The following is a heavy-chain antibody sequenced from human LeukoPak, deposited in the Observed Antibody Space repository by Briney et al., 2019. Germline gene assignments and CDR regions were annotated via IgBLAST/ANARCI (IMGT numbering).Heavy chain of an antibody. D-gene: IGHD5-18*01. V-gene: IGHV4-34*01. CDR3: ARVPKEYSLYLYYFDY. CDR2: INHSGST. CDR1: GGSFSGYY. J-gene: IGHJ4*02. Sequence: PSETLSLTCAVYGGSFSGYYWSWIRQPPGKGLEWIGEINHSGSTNYNPSLKSRVTISVDTSKNQFSLRLSSVTAADTAVYYCARVPKEYSLYLYYFDYWGQGTLVTVSS.